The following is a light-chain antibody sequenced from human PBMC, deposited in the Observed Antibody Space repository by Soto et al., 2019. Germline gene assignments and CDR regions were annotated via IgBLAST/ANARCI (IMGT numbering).Light chain of an antibody. CDR1: QTISNFH. CDR2: GTP. CDR3: QYYGSSIT. V-gene: IGKV3-20*01. Sequence: EIVVTQSPGTLSLSPGDRATLSCRTSQTISNFHLAWYQQKPGRSPRLLIYGTPTRATGGIADRFSGSGSGTAFTLTISRLEPEDFAVYYCQYYGSSITFGGGTTVEIK. J-gene: IGKJ4*01.